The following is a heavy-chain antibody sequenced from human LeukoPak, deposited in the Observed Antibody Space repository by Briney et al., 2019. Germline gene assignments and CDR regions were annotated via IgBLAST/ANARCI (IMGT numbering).Heavy chain of an antibody. Sequence: ASVKVSCKASGYTFTSYGISWVRQAPGQGLEWMGWISAYNGNTNYAQKFQGRVTMTTDTSTSTAYMELRSLRSDDTAVYYCATRGYCSGGSCYSVNWFDPWGQGTLVTVSS. J-gene: IGHJ5*02. CDR1: GYTFTSYG. D-gene: IGHD2-15*01. CDR2: ISAYNGNT. CDR3: ATRGYCSGGSCYSVNWFDP. V-gene: IGHV1-18*01.